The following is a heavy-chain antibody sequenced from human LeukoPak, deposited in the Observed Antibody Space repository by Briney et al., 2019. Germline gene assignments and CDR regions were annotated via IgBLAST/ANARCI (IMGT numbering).Heavy chain of an antibody. D-gene: IGHD3-16*02. J-gene: IGHJ4*02. Sequence: GGSLRLSCAASGFTFSSYGMHWVRQAPGKGLEWVSVIYSGGSTYYADSVKGRFTISRDNSKNTLYLQMNSLRAEDTAVYYCARDGPYRSFDYWGQGTLVTVSS. CDR1: GFTFSSYG. CDR3: ARDGPYRSFDY. CDR2: IYSGGST. V-gene: IGHV3-66*01.